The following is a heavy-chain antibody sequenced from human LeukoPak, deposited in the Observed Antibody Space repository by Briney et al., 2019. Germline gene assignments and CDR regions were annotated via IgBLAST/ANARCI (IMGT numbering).Heavy chain of an antibody. D-gene: IGHD6-19*01. CDR3: ASQSSIAVAGIDY. Sequence: PSETLSLTCTVSGGSISSYYWSWIRQPPGKGLEWIGYVYDSGSTNYNPSLKGRVTISLDTAKNQFSLKLSSVTAADTAVYYCASQSSIAVAGIDYWGQGTLVTVSS. V-gene: IGHV4-59*01. CDR1: GGSISSYY. CDR2: VYDSGST. J-gene: IGHJ4*02.